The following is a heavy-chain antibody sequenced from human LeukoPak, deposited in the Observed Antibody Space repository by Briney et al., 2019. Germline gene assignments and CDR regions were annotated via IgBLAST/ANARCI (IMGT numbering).Heavy chain of an antibody. CDR2: ISSSSSYI. Sequence: GGSLRLSCAASGSTFSSYSMNWVRQAPGEGLEWGSSISSSSSYIYYADSVKGRFTISRDNAKTSMYLQMNSLRAEDTAVYYCARDKVASDYRFFDYWGQGTLVTVSS. CDR1: GSTFSSYS. D-gene: IGHD4-17*01. V-gene: IGHV3-21*01. CDR3: ARDKVASDYRFFDY. J-gene: IGHJ4*02.